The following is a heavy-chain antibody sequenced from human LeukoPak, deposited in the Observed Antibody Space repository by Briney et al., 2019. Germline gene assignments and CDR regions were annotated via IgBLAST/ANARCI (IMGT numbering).Heavy chain of an antibody. D-gene: IGHD3-9*01. V-gene: IGHV3-9*01. J-gene: IGHJ5*01. CDR3: VKDNFDWLSNWFDS. Sequence: GGSLRLSCAASEFTFDDYAMHWVRQPPGKGLEWVSGINWNSAETGYADSVNGRFIISRDNANNSLYLQMNSLSPEDTAFYYCVKDNFDWLSNWFDSWGQGTLVTVSS. CDR1: EFTFDDYA. CDR2: INWNSAET.